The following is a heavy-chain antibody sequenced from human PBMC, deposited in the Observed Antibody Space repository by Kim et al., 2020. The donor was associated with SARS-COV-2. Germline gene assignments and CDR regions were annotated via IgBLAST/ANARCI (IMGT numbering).Heavy chain of an antibody. CDR2: IYYSGST. CDR3: ARLGRFDAFDI. D-gene: IGHD3-3*01. V-gene: IGHV4-59*08. CDR1: GGSISSYY. Sequence: SETLSLTCTVSGGSISSYYWSWIRQPPGKGLEWIGYIYYSGSTNYNPSLKSRVTISVDTSKNQFSLKLSSVTSADTAVYYCARLGRFDAFDIWGQGTMVT. J-gene: IGHJ3*02.